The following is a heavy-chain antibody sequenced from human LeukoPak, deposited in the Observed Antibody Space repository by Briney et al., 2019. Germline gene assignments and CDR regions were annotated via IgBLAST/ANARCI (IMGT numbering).Heavy chain of an antibody. CDR1: GGTFSSYA. V-gene: IGHV1-69*05. CDR2: IIPIFGTA. CDR3: ARDELGAFDI. D-gene: IGHD3-10*01. Sequence: SVKVSCKASGGTFSSYAISWVRQAPGQGLEWMGGIIPIFGTANYAQKLQGRVTMTTDTSTSTAYMELRSLRSDDTAVYYCARDELGAFDIWGQGTMVTVFS. J-gene: IGHJ3*02.